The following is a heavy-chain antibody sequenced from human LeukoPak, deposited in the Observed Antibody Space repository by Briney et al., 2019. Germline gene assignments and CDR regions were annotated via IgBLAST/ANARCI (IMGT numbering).Heavy chain of an antibody. D-gene: IGHD7-27*01. Sequence: GGSLRLSCAASGFTFRSYGFHWVRQAPGKGLEWVANIKQDGSEKYYVDSVKGRFTISRDNAKNSLYLQMNSLRAEDTAVYYCARENWGSSGGFDYWGQGTLVTVSS. CDR1: GFTFRSYG. CDR3: ARENWGSSGGFDY. CDR2: IKQDGSEK. V-gene: IGHV3-7*01. J-gene: IGHJ4*02.